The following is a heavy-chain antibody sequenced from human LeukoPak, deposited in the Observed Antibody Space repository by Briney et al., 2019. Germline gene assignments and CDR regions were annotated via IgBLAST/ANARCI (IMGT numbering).Heavy chain of an antibody. J-gene: IGHJ4*02. V-gene: IGHV3-7*01. D-gene: IGHD5-24*01. CDR3: VRWRWRQSEFDY. CDR2: IKGDGSET. Sequence: GGSLRLSCAASGFSFSTYWMSWVRQAPRKGLEWVASIKGDGSETFYVDFVKGRFTISRDNSQNSLFLQMNGLRAEDTATYYCVRWRWRQSEFDYWGQGTLVTVSS. CDR1: GFSFSTYW.